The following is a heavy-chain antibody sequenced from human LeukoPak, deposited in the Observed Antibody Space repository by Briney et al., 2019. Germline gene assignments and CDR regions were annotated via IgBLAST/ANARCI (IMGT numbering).Heavy chain of an antibody. J-gene: IGHJ4*02. Sequence: GGSLRLSCAASGFTVSNNYMSWVRQAPGKGLEWVSLIYSSGSTDYADSVKGRFTISRDNSKNTLYLQMNSLRAEDTAVYYCAKARNYASGSYWGEMDYWGQGTLVTVSS. V-gene: IGHV3-53*01. CDR2: IYSSGST. CDR3: AKARNYASGSYWGEMDY. D-gene: IGHD3-10*01. CDR1: GFTVSNNY.